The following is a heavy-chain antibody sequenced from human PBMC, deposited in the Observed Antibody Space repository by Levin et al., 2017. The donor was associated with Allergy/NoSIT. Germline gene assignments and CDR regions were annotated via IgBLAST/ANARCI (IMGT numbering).Heavy chain of an antibody. V-gene: IGHV3-66*01. J-gene: IGHJ3*02. CDR1: GFTVSSNY. Sequence: PGGSLRLSCAASGFTVSSNYMSWVRQAPGKGLEWVSVIYSGGSTYYADSVKGRFTISRDNSKNTLYLQMNSLRAEDTAVYYCAKENGYCSSTSCYDAFDIWGQGTMVTVSS. D-gene: IGHD2-2*03. CDR2: IYSGGST. CDR3: AKENGYCSSTSCYDAFDI.